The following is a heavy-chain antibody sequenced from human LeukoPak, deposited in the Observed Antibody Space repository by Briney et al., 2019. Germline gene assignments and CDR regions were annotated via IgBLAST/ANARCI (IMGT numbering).Heavy chain of an antibody. Sequence: GGSLRLSRAASGFTFSSYWMSWVRQAPGKGLEWVANIKQDGSEKYYVDSVKGRFTISRDNAKNSLYLQMNSLRAEDTAVYYCARDPRGSTSRGDYWGQGTLVTVSS. CDR3: ARDPRGSTSRGDY. CDR1: GFTFSSYW. V-gene: IGHV3-7*01. CDR2: IKQDGSEK. J-gene: IGHJ4*02. D-gene: IGHD2-2*01.